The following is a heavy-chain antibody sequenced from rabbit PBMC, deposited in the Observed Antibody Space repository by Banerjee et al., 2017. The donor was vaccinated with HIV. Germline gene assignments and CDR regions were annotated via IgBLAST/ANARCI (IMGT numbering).Heavy chain of an antibody. CDR2: IDAGSSGST. J-gene: IGHJ4*01. CDR1: GFTISSYYM. Sequence: QEQLEESGGGLVQPEGSLTLTCTASGFTISSYYMNWVRQAPGKGLEWIACIDAGSSGSTYYANWAQGRFTISKTSSTTVTLQMTSLTAADTATYFCARDLAGVIGWNFNLWGQGTLVTVS. V-gene: IGHV1S45*01. D-gene: IGHD4-1*01. CDR3: ARDLAGVIGWNFNL.